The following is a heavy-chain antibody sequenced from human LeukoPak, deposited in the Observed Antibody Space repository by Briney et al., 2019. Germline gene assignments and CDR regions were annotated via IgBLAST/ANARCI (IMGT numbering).Heavy chain of an antibody. CDR3: AKDIYYYDTSGYGSDY. V-gene: IGHV3-7*05. D-gene: IGHD3-22*01. J-gene: IGHJ4*02. CDR1: GFTFSGYS. Sequence: GGSLRLSCAASGFTFSGYSMSWVRQAPGKGLEWVANIKQDGSEKYYVDSVKGRFTISRDNAKNTLYLQMNSLRAEDTAVYYCAKDIYYYDTSGYGSDYWGQGTLVTVSS. CDR2: IKQDGSEK.